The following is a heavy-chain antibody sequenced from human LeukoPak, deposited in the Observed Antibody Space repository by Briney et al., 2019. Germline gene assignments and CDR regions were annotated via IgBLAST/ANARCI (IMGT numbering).Heavy chain of an antibody. D-gene: IGHD2-2*01. CDR3: ARDRCSSTSCLPFWFDP. J-gene: IGHJ5*02. Sequence: SQTLSLTCAISGDSVSSNSAAWNWIRQSPSRGLEWLGRTYYRSKWYNDYAVSVKSRITINPDTSKNQFSLQLNSVTPEDTAVYYCARDRCSSTSCLPFWFDPWGQGTLVTVSS. V-gene: IGHV6-1*01. CDR1: GDSVSSNSAA. CDR2: TYYRSKWYN.